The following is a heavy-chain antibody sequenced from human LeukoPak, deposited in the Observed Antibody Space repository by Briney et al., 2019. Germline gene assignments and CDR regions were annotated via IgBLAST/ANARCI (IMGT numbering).Heavy chain of an antibody. J-gene: IGHJ3*02. V-gene: IGHV4-59*01. CDR1: GGSISSYY. Sequence: SETLSLTCTVSGGSISSYYWSWLRQPPGKGLEWIGYIYYSGSTNYNPSLKSRVTISVDTSKNQFSLRLSSVTAADTAVYYCARVGLWLSLVAFDIWGQGTMVTVSS. D-gene: IGHD5-18*01. CDR3: ARVGLWLSLVAFDI. CDR2: IYYSGST.